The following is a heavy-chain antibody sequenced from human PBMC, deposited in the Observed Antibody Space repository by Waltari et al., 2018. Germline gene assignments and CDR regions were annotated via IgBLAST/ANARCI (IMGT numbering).Heavy chain of an antibody. CDR3: AREGRAAAGTDY. D-gene: IGHD6-13*01. J-gene: IGHJ4*02. CDR1: GGSFSGYF. CDR2: INHSGYT. V-gene: IGHV4-34*02. Sequence: QVHLQQWGAGLLKPSETLSLTCAVPGGSFSGYFWSWFRQPPGKWLEWLGEINHSGYTNYNPSLKSRVTISVDTSKNQFSLKLSSVTAADTAVYYCAREGRAAAGTDYWSQGTLVTVSS.